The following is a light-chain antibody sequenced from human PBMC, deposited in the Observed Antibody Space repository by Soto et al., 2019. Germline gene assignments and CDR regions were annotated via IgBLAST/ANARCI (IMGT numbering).Light chain of an antibody. J-gene: IGLJ1*01. CDR1: SSDVGDSDY. V-gene: IGLV2-8*01. Sequence: QSALTQPPSASGSPGQSVTISCTGTSSDVGDSDYVSWYQQHPGKAPKLMLYEVNMRPSGVPDRFSGSKSGNTASLTVSGLQAEDKADYYCSSYAGGSFVFGTGTKLTVL. CDR3: SSYAGGSFV. CDR2: EVN.